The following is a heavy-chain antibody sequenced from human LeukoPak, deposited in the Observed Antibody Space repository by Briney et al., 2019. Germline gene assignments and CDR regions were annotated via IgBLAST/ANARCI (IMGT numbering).Heavy chain of an antibody. V-gene: IGHV4-61*01. CDR2: IYYSGST. J-gene: IGHJ4*02. CDR3: ARYSTSWYTFDY. CDR1: GGSVSGTSFS. D-gene: IGHD6-13*01. Sequence: PSETLSLTFTVSGGSVSGTSFSWSWIRHPPGKALEWIGYIYYSGSTTYSPSLKSRVTISVDTSKNQFSLKLSSVTAADTAVYFCARYSTSWYTFDYWGQGTLVTVSS.